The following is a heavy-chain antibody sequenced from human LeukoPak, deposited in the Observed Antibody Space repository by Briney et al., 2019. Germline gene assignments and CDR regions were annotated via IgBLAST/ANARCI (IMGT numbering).Heavy chain of an antibody. CDR1: GFTFSGYA. Sequence: GGFLRLSCAASGFTFSGYAMSWVRQSPGKGLEWVSSISGTGVGTFYSDPVKGRFTISRDNSKNTLYLQMNSLRADDSAVYYCAKSFVAVALGYFDYWGQGTLVTVSS. V-gene: IGHV3-23*01. CDR2: ISGTGVGT. CDR3: AKSFVAVALGYFDY. D-gene: IGHD6-19*01. J-gene: IGHJ4*02.